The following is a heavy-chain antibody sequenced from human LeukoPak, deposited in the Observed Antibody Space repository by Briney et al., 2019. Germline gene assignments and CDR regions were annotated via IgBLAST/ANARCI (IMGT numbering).Heavy chain of an antibody. J-gene: IGHJ4*02. CDR3: AKGVTGVAGRHYFDY. CDR2: ISGSGGST. Sequence: GGSLRLSCAASGFTFSIYAMSWVRQAPGKGLEWVSAISGSGGSTYYADSVKGRFTISRDNSKNTLDLQMNSLRAEDTAVYYCAKGVTGVAGRHYFDYWGQGTLVTVSS. CDR1: GFTFSIYA. D-gene: IGHD6-19*01. V-gene: IGHV3-23*01.